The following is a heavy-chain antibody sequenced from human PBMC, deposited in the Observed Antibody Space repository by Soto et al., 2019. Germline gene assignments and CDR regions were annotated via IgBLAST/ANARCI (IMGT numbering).Heavy chain of an antibody. CDR1: GFTFDDYA. Sequence: PGGSLRLSCAASGFTFDDYAMHWVRQAPGKGLEWVSGISWNSGSIGYADSVKGRFTISRDNAKNSLYLQMNSLRAEDTALYYCAKDLYGSGDYWGQGTLVTVLL. V-gene: IGHV3-9*01. J-gene: IGHJ4*02. D-gene: IGHD3-10*01. CDR3: AKDLYGSGDY. CDR2: ISWNSGSI.